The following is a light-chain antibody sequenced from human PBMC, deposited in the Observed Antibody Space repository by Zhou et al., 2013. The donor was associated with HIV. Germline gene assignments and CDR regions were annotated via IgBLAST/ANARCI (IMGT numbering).Light chain of an antibody. CDR3: QQFGSSGFT. V-gene: IGKV3-20*01. CDR1: QSVSSN. CDR2: GAS. J-gene: IGKJ3*01. Sequence: EIVMTQSPATLSVSPGERATLSCRASQSVSSNLAWYQQKPGQAPRLLIYGASSRATGIPDRFSGSGSGTDFTLTISRLEPEDFAVYYCQQFGSSGFTFGPGTKVDIK.